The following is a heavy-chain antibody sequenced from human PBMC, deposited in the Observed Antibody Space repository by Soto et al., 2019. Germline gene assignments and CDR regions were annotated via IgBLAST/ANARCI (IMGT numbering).Heavy chain of an antibody. Sequence: SVKVSCKASGGTFSSYTISWVRQAPGQGLERKGRIIPILGIAKYAQKIQSRVTITADKSMSTAFMELSSLRSEDMAVYFCARDYYKYYDSSGYYRSPAYWGQGTLVTVSS. CDR2: IIPILGIA. D-gene: IGHD3-22*01. J-gene: IGHJ4*02. CDR1: GGTFSSYT. V-gene: IGHV1-69*04. CDR3: ARDYYKYYDSSGYYRSPAY.